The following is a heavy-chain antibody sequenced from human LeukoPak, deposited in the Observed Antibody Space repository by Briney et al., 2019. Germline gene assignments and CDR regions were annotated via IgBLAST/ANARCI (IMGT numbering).Heavy chain of an antibody. V-gene: IGHV4-38-2*02. CDR2: IYHSGST. Sequence: PSETLSLTCTVSGYSISSGYYWGWIRPPPGKGLEWIGSIYHSGSTYYNPSFKSRVTISVDTSKNQFSLKLSSVTAADTAVYYCARRSSNYAVVDPWGQGTLVTVSS. D-gene: IGHD6-13*01. CDR1: GYSISSGYY. J-gene: IGHJ5*02. CDR3: ARRSSNYAVVDP.